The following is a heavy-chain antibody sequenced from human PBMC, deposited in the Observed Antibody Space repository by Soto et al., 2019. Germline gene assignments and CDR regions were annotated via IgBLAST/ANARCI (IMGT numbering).Heavy chain of an antibody. D-gene: IGHD5-18*01. CDR3: AKELERGYSYGYGSYYGMDV. CDR2: ISYDGSNK. Sequence: GGSLRLSCAASGFTFSSYAMSWVRQAPGKGLEWVAVISYDGSNKYYADSVKGRFTISRDNSKNTLYLQMNSLRAEDTAVYYCAKELERGYSYGYGSYYGMDVWGQGTTVTAP. J-gene: IGHJ6*02. CDR1: GFTFSSYA. V-gene: IGHV3-30*18.